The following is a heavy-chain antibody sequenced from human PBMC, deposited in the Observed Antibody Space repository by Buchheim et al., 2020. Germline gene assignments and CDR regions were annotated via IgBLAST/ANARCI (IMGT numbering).Heavy chain of an antibody. CDR1: GASISSTYW. J-gene: IGHJ4*02. V-gene: IGHV4-4*02. CDR3: ARGGEWEWIFDY. Sequence: QVQLQESGPGLVKPSGTLSLTCAVSGASISSTYWWTWVRQPPGEGLEWIGEIFHTGSTNYNASLKSRVTISLDKSNNQFSLNLNSVTAADTAVYYCARGGEWEWIFDYWGQGTL. CDR2: IFHTGST. D-gene: IGHD1-26*01.